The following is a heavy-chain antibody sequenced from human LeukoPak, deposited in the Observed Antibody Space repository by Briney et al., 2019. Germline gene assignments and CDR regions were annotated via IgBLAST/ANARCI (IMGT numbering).Heavy chain of an antibody. D-gene: IGHD2-2*01. J-gene: IGHJ5*02. CDR1: GFTFGDYA. CDR2: IRSKAYGGTT. V-gene: IGHV3-49*04. Sequence: PGGSLRLSCTASGFTFGDYAMSWVRQAPGKGQEGVGFIRSKAYGGTTEYAAPVKGRFTISRDDSKSIAYLQMNSLKTEDTAVYYCTKYQLLWGGWFDPWGQGTLVTVSS. CDR3: TKYQLLWGGWFDP.